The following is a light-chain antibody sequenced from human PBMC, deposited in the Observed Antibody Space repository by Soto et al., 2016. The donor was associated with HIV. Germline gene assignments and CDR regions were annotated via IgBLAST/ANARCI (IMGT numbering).Light chain of an antibody. V-gene: IGKV1-8*01. CDR1: QGISSY. J-gene: IGKJ5*01. CDR3: QQYYSYPPIT. CDR2: AAS. Sequence: AIRMTQSPSSLSASTGDRVTITCRASQGISSYLAWYQQKPGKAPKLLIYAASTLQSGVPSRFSGRGSGTDFTLTISCLQSEDFATYYCQQYYSYPPITFGQGTRLEIK.